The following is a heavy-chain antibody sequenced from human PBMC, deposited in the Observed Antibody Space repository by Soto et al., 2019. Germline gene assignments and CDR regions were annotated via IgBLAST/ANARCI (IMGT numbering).Heavy chain of an antibody. D-gene: IGHD3-10*01. CDR2: IHHSASV. J-gene: IGHJ5*02. V-gene: IGHV4-30-4*01. CDR1: GGSISSDVYY. CDR3: ARTSPRGSGTWFEP. Sequence: SETLSLICTVSGGSISSDVYYWSCIRQPPGKGLEWIGYIHHSASVYYNLFLESRVIISMDTSKNQLSLKLNSVTAADTAVYYCARTSPRGSGTWFEPWGQGTLVTVSS.